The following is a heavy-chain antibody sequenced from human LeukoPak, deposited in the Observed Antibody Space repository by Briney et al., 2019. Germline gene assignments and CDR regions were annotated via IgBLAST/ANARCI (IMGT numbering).Heavy chain of an antibody. Sequence: PSETLSLTCTVSGGSLSSYYWSWLRQPPGKGLEWIGYIYYSGSTNYNPSLKSRVTISVDTSKNQFSLKLSSVTAADTAVYYCARHSSGFTDYFDYWGQGTLVTVSS. V-gene: IGHV4-59*08. CDR1: GGSLSSYY. CDR2: IYYSGST. D-gene: IGHD3-22*01. CDR3: ARHSSGFTDYFDY. J-gene: IGHJ4*02.